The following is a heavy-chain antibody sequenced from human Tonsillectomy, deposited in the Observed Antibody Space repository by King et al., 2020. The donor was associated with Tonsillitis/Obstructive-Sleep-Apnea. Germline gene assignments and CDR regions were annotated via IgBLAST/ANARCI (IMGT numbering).Heavy chain of an antibody. Sequence: QLVQSGAEVKKPGASVKVSCKASGYTFTSYYIHWVRQSPGQGLEWMGIINPIGGSTSYAQKFQGRVTMTRDTSTSTVYMELSSLRSEETAVYYCARDGSVATRPLDYWGQGTLVTVSS. CDR3: ARDGSVATRPLDY. J-gene: IGHJ4*02. V-gene: IGHV1-46*01. CDR2: INPIGGST. CDR1: GYTFTSYY. D-gene: IGHD6-6*01.